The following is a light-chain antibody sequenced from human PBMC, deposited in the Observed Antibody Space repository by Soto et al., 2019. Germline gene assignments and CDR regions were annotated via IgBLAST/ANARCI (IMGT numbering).Light chain of an antibody. Sequence: DIQMTQSPSSLSASVGERVTITCPASQYIGDFLNWYQQTPGKPPKLLIFGAYNLHIGVPSRFSGSGSGTEFTLTISNLLREDFATYYCQQSYFILGTFGRGTQVDIK. J-gene: IGKJ1*01. CDR3: QQSYFILGT. CDR1: QYIGDF. V-gene: IGKV1-39*01. CDR2: GAY.